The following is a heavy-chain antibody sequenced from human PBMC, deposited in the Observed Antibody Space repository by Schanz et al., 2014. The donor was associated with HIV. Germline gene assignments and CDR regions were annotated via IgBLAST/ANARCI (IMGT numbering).Heavy chain of an antibody. D-gene: IGHD6-13*01. Sequence: QVQLVESGGGVVQPGRSLRLSCAASGFTFSNYGMHWVRQAPGKGLEWVAVISYDGSKKYYADSVKGRFTVSRDNSKNMLYLQMNSLRAEDTAVYYCAREYYSRNWNWFDPWGQGTLVTVSS. CDR1: GFTFSNYG. V-gene: IGHV3-33*05. CDR3: AREYYSRNWNWFDP. J-gene: IGHJ5*02. CDR2: ISYDGSKK.